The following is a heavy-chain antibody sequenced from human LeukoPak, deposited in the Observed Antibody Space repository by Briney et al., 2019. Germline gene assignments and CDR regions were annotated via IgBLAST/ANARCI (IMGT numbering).Heavy chain of an antibody. V-gene: IGHV4-39*01. CDR1: GGSISNSDYY. CDR2: INYRGST. D-gene: IGHD6-13*01. Sequence: SETLSLTCTVSGGSISNSDYYWDWIRQPPGKGLEWIGSINYRGSTYYNPSLESRVTISVDTSKNQFSLKMSSVTAADTAVYYCARHAGGISATGTRPFDYWGQGTLVTVSS. CDR3: ARHAGGISATGTRPFDY. J-gene: IGHJ4*02.